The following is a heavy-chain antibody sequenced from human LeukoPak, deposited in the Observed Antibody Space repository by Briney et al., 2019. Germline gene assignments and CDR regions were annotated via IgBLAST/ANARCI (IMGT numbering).Heavy chain of an antibody. CDR1: GYTFTSYD. CDR3: ARGPPDTGDFDY. Sequence: ASVKVSCKASGYTFTSYDFNWVRQATGQGLEWMGWMSPKSGDTGYAQKFQGRATMTRDTSTSTAYMELSSLRSEDTAVYYCARGPPDTGDFDYWGQGTPVTVSS. V-gene: IGHV1-8*01. J-gene: IGHJ4*02. D-gene: IGHD7-27*01. CDR2: MSPKSGDT.